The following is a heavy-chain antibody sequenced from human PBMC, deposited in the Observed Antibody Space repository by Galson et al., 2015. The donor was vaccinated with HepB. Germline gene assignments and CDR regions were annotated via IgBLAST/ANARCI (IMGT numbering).Heavy chain of an antibody. CDR1: GFTFSSYA. J-gene: IGHJ1*01. Sequence: LRLSCAASGFTFSSYAIMWVRQAPGKELEWVSGMSDNGDNTFYADSVKGRFTISRDISKNTVYLQMNSLRVEDTAVYYCATRSGASGWYSYFQHWGQGTLVTVSS. D-gene: IGHD6-19*01. V-gene: IGHV3-23*01. CDR3: ATRSGASGWYSYFQH. CDR2: MSDNGDNT.